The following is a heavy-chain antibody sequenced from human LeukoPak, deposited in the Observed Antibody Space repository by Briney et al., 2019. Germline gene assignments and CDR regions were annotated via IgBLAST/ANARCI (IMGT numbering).Heavy chain of an antibody. CDR2: VNGDGTTT. V-gene: IGHV3-74*01. CDR1: GFTLSTYW. J-gene: IGHJ4*02. D-gene: IGHD5-18*01. CDR3: ARGPRFSFGSAFDY. Sequence: GGSLRLSCAASGFTLSTYWMHWVRQAPGKGLVLVSRVNGDGTTTTYADSVKGRFTISRDNAKNTLYLQMNNLRAEDTAVYYCARGPRFSFGSAFDYWGQGTLVTVSS.